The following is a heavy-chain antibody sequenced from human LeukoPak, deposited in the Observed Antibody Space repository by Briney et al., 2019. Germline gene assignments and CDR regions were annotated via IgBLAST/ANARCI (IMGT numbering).Heavy chain of an antibody. D-gene: IGHD6-13*01. CDR1: GFTFSNYG. Sequence: PGGSLRLSCAASGFTFSNYGMHWVRQASGKGLEWVAVISYDGSNKYYADSVKGRFTISRDNAKNSLYLQMNSLRAEDTAVYYCARGVAAAGTHYYYYGMDVWGQGTTVTVSS. J-gene: IGHJ6*02. V-gene: IGHV3-30*03. CDR2: ISYDGSNK. CDR3: ARGVAAAGTHYYYYGMDV.